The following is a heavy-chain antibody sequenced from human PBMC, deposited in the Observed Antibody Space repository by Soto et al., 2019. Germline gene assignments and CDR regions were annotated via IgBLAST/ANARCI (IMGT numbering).Heavy chain of an antibody. CDR1: GYTFTIYH. CDR3: ARDHNFQGLDY. Sequence: ASVKVSCKASGYTFTIYHMHWVRQAPGQGLEWMGIINPSGGTTNYAQKLQGRVTTTRDSSTNTVYMELSSLRSEDTAVYYCARDHNFQGLDYWGQGTLVTVSS. V-gene: IGHV1-46*04. J-gene: IGHJ4*02. CDR2: INPSGGTT. D-gene: IGHD1-20*01.